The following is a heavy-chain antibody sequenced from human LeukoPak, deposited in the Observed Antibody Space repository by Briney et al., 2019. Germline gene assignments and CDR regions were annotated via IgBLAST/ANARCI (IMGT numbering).Heavy chain of an antibody. V-gene: IGHV4-59*08. CDR3: ARLGFGSGWSGGYYFDY. CDR1: GGSISSYY. CDR2: IYYSGST. J-gene: IGHJ4*02. Sequence: SETLSLTCTVSGGSISSYYWSWIRQPPGKGLEWIGYIYYSGSTNYNPSLKSRVTISVDTSKNQFSLKLSSVTAADTAVYYCARLGFGSGWSGGYYFDYWGQGTLVTVSS. D-gene: IGHD6-19*01.